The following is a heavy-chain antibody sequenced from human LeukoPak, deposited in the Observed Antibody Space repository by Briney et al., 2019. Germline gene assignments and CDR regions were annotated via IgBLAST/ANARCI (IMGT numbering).Heavy chain of an antibody. CDR3: ARHETTVPYFDY. V-gene: IGHV4-39*01. CDR2: IYYSGST. Sequence: SETLSLTCTVSGGSISSSSYYWGWIRQPPGKGLEWIGSIYYSGSTYYNPSPKSRVTISVDTSKNQFSLKLSSVTAADTAVYYCARHETTVPYFDYWGQGTLVTVSS. CDR1: GGSISSSSYY. D-gene: IGHD4-17*01. J-gene: IGHJ4*02.